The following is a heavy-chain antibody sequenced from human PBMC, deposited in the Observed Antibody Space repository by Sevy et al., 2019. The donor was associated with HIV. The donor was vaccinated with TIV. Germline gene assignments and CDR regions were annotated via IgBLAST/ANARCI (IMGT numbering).Heavy chain of an antibody. J-gene: IGHJ6*02. D-gene: IGHD2-15*01. V-gene: IGHV3-53*01. Sequence: GGSLRLSCAASGFTVSSNYMSWVRQAPGKGLEWVSVIYSGGSTYYADSVKGRFTISRDNSKNTLYLQMNSLRAEDMAVYYCARDGYCSGGSCYSGYYYYGMDVWGQGTTVTVSS. CDR3: ARDGYCSGGSCYSGYYYYGMDV. CDR1: GFTVSSNY. CDR2: IYSGGST.